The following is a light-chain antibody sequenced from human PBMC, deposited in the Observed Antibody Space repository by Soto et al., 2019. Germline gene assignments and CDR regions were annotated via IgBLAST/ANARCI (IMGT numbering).Light chain of an antibody. J-gene: IGKJ5*01. CDR1: QRVSSH. CDR2: GAS. V-gene: IGKV3D-15*01. CDR3: QQYENLPT. Sequence: ETVMTQSPVTLSVSPGDTATLSCRASQRVSSHLAWYQQKPGQAPRLLIYGASNRATGIPDRFSGSGSGTDFTFTISRLQPEDIATHYCQQYENLPTFGQGTRLEIK.